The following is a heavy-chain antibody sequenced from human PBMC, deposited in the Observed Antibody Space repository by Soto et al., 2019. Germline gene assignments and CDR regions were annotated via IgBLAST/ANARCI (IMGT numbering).Heavy chain of an antibody. Sequence: QVQLVQSGAEVKKPGASVKVSCKASGYILSIYDIIWVRQAPGQGLEWMGWIGGYNGKTKYAQNIQGRVTMTTDTSTNTAYMELRSLRSDDTAVYYCARGGGYPGHGLDVWGQGTTVTVSS. CDR1: GYILSIYD. D-gene: IGHD3-10*01. V-gene: IGHV1-18*01. CDR3: ARGGGYPGHGLDV. J-gene: IGHJ6*02. CDR2: IGGYNGKT.